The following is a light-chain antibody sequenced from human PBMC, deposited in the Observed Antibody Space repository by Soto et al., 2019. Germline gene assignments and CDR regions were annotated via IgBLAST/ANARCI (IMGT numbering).Light chain of an antibody. CDR3: AAWDASLSACV. J-gene: IGLJ1*01. V-gene: IGLV1-47*02. CDR1: DSNIGSNS. CDR2: YNN. Sequence: QSVLTQPPSASGTAGQVVTISCSGGDSNIGSNSVYWYQHLPRMAPKLLIYYNNQRPSGVPDRFSGSRSGTSASLAIVGLXXEDEAVYYCAAWDASLSACVFGNGTKLTVL.